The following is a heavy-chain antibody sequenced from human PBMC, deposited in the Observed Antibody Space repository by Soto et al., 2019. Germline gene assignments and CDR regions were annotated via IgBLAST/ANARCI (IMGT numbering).Heavy chain of an antibody. D-gene: IGHD3-9*01. CDR2: IYYSGST. CDR3: ARALILTGYYIHDAFDI. J-gene: IGHJ3*02. V-gene: IGHV4-59*01. Sequence: QVQLQESGPGLVKPSETLSLTCTVSGGSISNYYWSWIRQPPGKGLEWIGYIYYSGSTNYNPSLKSRVTISVDTSKNQFSLKLSSVTAADTVVYYCARALILTGYYIHDAFDIWGQGTMVTVSS. CDR1: GGSISNYY.